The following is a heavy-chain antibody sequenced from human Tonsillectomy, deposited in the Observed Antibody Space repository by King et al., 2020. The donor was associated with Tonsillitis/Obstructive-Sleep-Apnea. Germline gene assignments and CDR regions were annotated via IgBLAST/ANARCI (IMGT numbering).Heavy chain of an antibody. J-gene: IGHJ4*02. D-gene: IGHD2-2*01. CDR2: MNPNSGNT. V-gene: IGHV1-8*01. CDR3: SRCLPAGIGNYFDY. CDR1: GYTFTSYD. Sequence: QLVQSGAEVKKPGASVKVSCKASGYTFTSYDINWVRQATGQGLEWMGWMNPNSGNTGYAQKFQGRVTMTRNTSISTAYMELSSLRSEDTAVYYCSRCLPAGIGNYFDYWGQGTLVTVSS.